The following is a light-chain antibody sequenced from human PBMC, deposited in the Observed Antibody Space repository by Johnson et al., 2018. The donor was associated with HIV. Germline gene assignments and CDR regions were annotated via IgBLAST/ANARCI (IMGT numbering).Light chain of an antibody. CDR3: GAWDSSLSAHFV. V-gene: IGLV1-51*01. CDR1: SSNIGNNY. CDR2: DNN. J-gene: IGLJ1*01. Sequence: QSVLTQPPSVSAAPGQKVTISCSGSSSNIGNNYVSWYQQLPGTAPKLLIYDNNKRPSGIPDRFSASTSGTSATLVITGLQTGDEADYYCGAWDSSLSAHFVFGTGTKVTVL.